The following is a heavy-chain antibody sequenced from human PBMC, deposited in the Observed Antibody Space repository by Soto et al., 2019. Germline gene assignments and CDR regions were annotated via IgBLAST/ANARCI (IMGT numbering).Heavy chain of an antibody. J-gene: IGHJ4*02. CDR2: ISYDGSIQ. CDR1: GFAFSSYG. V-gene: IGHV3-30*03. D-gene: IGHD1-26*01. Sequence: QAQQVESGGGVVQPGRSLRLSCAASGFAFSSYGMHWVRQAPGTGLEWVAVISYDGSIQHYADSVKVRFTIYRDNSTNMLFLPMCSLTAEHMSVYYCLSDRGYCHASVSYSWGQGTLVSVSS. CDR3: LSDRGYCHASVSYS.